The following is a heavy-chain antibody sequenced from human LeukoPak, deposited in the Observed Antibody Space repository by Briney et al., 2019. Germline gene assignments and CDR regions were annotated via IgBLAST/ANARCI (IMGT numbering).Heavy chain of an antibody. Sequence: PGGSLRLSCAASGFTFSTYGMYWVRQAPGKGLEYVSSISSNRNTYYANSVKGRFTISRDNPKNTLYLQMGSLRDEDLAVYYCARARVAAKSGYMDVWGTGTTVTISS. V-gene: IGHV3-64*01. CDR2: ISSNRNT. CDR1: GFTFSTYG. D-gene: IGHD2-15*01. J-gene: IGHJ6*03. CDR3: ARARVAAKSGYMDV.